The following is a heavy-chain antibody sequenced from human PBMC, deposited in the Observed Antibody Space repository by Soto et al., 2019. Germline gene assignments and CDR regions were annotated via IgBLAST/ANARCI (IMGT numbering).Heavy chain of an antibody. J-gene: IGHJ6*02. CDR1: GYTLTELS. CDR3: AFSNSPGIAVAGHYYYYSMDV. D-gene: IGHD6-19*01. Sequence: ASVKVSCKVSGYTLTELSMHWVRQAPGKGLEWMGGFDPEDGETIYAQKFQGRVTMTEDTSTDTAYMELSSLRSEDTAVYYCAFSNSPGIAVAGHYYYYSMDVWGQGTTVTVSS. CDR2: FDPEDGET. V-gene: IGHV1-24*01.